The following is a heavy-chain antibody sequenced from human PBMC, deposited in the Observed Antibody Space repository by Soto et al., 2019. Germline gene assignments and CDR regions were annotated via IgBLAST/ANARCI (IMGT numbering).Heavy chain of an antibody. CDR2: INSDGTIS. CDR3: ARLSGDHSAFFSYGMDA. J-gene: IGHJ6*02. V-gene: IGHV3-74*01. D-gene: IGHD2-21*01. CDR1: GFTFDTYW. Sequence: GGSLRLSFAASGFTFDTYWMNWVRQAPGEGPEWLSGINSDGTISSYADSVKGRFTISRDNARNTLSLQMNSLRADDTAVYYCARLSGDHSAFFSYGMDAWGQGTTVTVSS.